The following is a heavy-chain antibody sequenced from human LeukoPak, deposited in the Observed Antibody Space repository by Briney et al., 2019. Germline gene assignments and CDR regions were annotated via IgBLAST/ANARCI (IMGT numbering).Heavy chain of an antibody. CDR3: ARDCNSGNCYSNS. CDR1: GCTFTTYG. J-gene: IGHJ4*02. D-gene: IGHD2-15*01. Sequence: ASVKVSGKASGCTFTTYGMSWVRQAPGQGLEWMGWINTYNGNANSAQKFQDRVTMTRDTSTSTAYMDLRRLRSDDTAVYYCARDCNSGNCYSNSWGQATLVTVSS. CDR2: INTYNGNA. V-gene: IGHV1-18*01.